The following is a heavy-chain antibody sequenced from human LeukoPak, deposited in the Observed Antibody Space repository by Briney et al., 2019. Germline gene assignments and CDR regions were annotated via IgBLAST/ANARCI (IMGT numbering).Heavy chain of an antibody. CDR2: INPRGGTT. V-gene: IGHV1-46*01. CDR1: GYIFTNYY. J-gene: IGHJ5*02. Sequence: ASVKVSCKSSGYIFTNYYMHWVRQAPGQGLEWMGIINPRGGTTGYAQKFQGRVTMTRDTSTSTVYMELSSLRSEDTAVYYCATEGNGYGSGVIDPWGQGTLVTVSS. CDR3: ATEGNGYGSGVIDP. D-gene: IGHD3-10*01.